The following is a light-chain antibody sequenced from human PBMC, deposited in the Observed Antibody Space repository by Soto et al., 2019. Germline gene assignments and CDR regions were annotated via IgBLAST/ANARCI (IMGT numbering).Light chain of an antibody. CDR1: QSVSSSY. V-gene: IGKV3-20*01. CDR3: QQYGSSPRT. Sequence: EIVLTQSPGTLSLSPGERATLSCRASQSVSSSYLAWYQQKPAQAPRLLIYGASSRATGIPDRFSGSGSGKDFTLSTSRLEAQDCAVYYCQQYGSSPRTFGQGTNVDI. CDR2: GAS. J-gene: IGKJ1*01.